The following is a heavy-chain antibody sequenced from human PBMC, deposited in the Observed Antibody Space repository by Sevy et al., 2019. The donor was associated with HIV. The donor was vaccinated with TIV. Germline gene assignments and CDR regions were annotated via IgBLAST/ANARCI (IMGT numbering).Heavy chain of an antibody. CDR1: GFVFGDYI. D-gene: IGHD3-10*01. CDR2: IRSKDYGGTT. V-gene: IGHV3-49*03. CDR3: SRGSLATFYYAETDY. Sequence: GGSLRLSCKASGFVFGDYIVSWFRQAPGKGSEWVDFIRSKDYGGTTEYAASVKGRFTISRDDSTYIAYLQMNSLKIEDTAVYYCSRGSLATFYYAETDYWGQGTVVTVSS. J-gene: IGHJ4*02.